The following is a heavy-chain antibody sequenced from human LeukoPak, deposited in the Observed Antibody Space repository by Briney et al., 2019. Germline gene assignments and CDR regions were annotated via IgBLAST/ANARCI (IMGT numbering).Heavy chain of an antibody. J-gene: IGHJ4*02. Sequence: GGSLRFSCEVSGFTFSNVWMSWVRQAPGKGLEWVGRVKSKTDGGTTDYGAPVKGRFTISRDDSKNTLYLQMNNLKTEDTAVYYCSTERRESSGWYNWCFDYWGQGTLVTVSS. D-gene: IGHD6-19*01. CDR1: GFTFSNVW. CDR2: VKSKTDGGTT. V-gene: IGHV3-15*01. CDR3: STERRESSGWYNWCFDY.